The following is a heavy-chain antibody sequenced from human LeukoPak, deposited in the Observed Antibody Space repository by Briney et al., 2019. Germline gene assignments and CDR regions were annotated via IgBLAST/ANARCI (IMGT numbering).Heavy chain of an antibody. CDR3: ARSGYSSPYYFDY. CDR2: IYPGDSDT. D-gene: IGHD6-19*01. J-gene: IGHJ4*02. V-gene: IGHV5-51*01. Sequence: GESLKISRKGSGYSLTSYWIGWVRQMPGKGLEWMGIIYPGDSDTRYSPSFQGQVTISADKSISTAYLQWSSLKASDTAMYYCARSGYSSPYYFDYWGQGTLVTVSS. CDR1: GYSLTSYW.